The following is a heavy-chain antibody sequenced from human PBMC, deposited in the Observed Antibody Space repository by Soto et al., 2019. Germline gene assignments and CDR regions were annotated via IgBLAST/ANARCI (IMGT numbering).Heavy chain of an antibody. D-gene: IGHD3-3*01. CDR2: IYYSGST. Sequence: PSETLSLTCTVSGGSISSSSSYYWGWIRQPPGKGLEWIGSIYYSGSTYYNPSLMSRVTISVDTSKNQFSLKLSSVTAADTAVYYCASQYITIFGVVNVKVALGYFDXWGQGDLVTV. CDR1: GGSISSSSSYY. J-gene: IGHJ4*02. CDR3: ASQYITIFGVVNVKVALGYFDX. V-gene: IGHV4-39*01.